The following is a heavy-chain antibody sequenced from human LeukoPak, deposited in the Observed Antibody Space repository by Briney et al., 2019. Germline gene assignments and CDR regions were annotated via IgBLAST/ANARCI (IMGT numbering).Heavy chain of an antibody. Sequence: LETLSLTCTVSGGSISSYYWSWIRQPPGKGLERVGYIYYSGSTNYNPSLKSRVTISVDTSKNQFSLKLSSVTAADTAVYYCARLRRREYYFDYWGQGALVTVSS. J-gene: IGHJ4*02. CDR3: ARLRRREYYFDY. V-gene: IGHV4-59*01. CDR2: IYYSGST. CDR1: GGSISSYY. D-gene: IGHD3-10*01.